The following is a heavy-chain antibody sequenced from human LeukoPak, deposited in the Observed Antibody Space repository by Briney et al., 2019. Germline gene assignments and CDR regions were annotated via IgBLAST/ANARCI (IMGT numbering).Heavy chain of an antibody. D-gene: IGHD1-26*01. CDR1: GFTLSDYY. J-gene: IGHJ4*02. CDR3: ARQKQSHGNFDY. V-gene: IGHV3-48*02. Sequence: GGSLRLSCAASGFTLSDYYMNWVRQAPGKGLEWVSYISSTSSTMYYADSVKGRFTISRDNAKNSLYLQMNSLRDEDTAVYYCARQKQSHGNFDYWGQGTLVTVSS. CDR2: ISSTSSTM.